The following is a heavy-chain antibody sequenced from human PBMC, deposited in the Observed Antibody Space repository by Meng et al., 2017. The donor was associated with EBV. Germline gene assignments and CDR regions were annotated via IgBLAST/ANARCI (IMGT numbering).Heavy chain of an antibody. CDR3: ARAPSTSPQGDY. V-gene: IGHV7-4-1*02. CDR2: LNTTTGNP. D-gene: IGHD3-3*02. CDR1: GYTFTSYA. J-gene: IGHJ4*02. Sequence: QVQLVHSVSEVKKPGASVKVCCKAAGYTFTSYAMNWVRQAPGQGLEWMGWLNTTTGNPTSAQGFTGRFVFSLDISVSTAYLQISSLKAEDTAVYYCARAPSTSPQGDYWGQGTLVTVSS.